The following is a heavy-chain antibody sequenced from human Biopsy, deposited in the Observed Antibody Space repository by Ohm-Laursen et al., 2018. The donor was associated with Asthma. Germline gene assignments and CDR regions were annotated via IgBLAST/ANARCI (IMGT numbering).Heavy chain of an antibody. D-gene: IGHD2-8*01. CDR2: IYYSGST. Sequence: SQTLSLTCTVSGGSNNIGDYYWSWIRQHPVKGLEWIGYIYYSGSTYYNPSLKSRVSISLDTSKNQFSLKLSSVTAADAAVYYCARDLSGYCTSSACYGFDSWGQGTLVTVSS. CDR1: GGSNNIGDYY. J-gene: IGHJ5*01. CDR3: ARDLSGYCTSSACYGFDS. V-gene: IGHV4-31*03.